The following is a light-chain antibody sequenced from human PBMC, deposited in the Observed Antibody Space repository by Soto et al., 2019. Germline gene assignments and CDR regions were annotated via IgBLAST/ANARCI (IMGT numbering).Light chain of an antibody. CDR2: DVS. CDR1: QDIGNS. V-gene: IGKV1-33*01. CDR3: QHYDHIPVT. J-gene: IGKJ4*01. Sequence: DVHMTQSPASLSAFVGDRVTITCRATQDIGNSLNWFQQKPGQAPKLLIYDVSTLQTGVPSRFSGSGPGTDFTFIINRLQPEDVATYFCQHYDHIPVTFGGGTKVEIK.